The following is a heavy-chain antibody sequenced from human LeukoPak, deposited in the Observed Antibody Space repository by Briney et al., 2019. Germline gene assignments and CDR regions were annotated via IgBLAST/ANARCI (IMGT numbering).Heavy chain of an antibody. CDR2: IIPIFGTA. CDR3: ARPMTTVTTNRGYYYYYYGMDV. J-gene: IGHJ6*04. CDR1: GGTFSSYA. Sequence: GASVKVSCKASGGTFSSYAISWVRQAPGQGLEWMGGIIPIFGTANYAQKFQGRVTITADESTSTAYMEPSSLRSEDTAVYYCARPMTTVTTNRGYYYYYYGMDVWGKGTTVTVSS. V-gene: IGHV1-69*01. D-gene: IGHD4-17*01.